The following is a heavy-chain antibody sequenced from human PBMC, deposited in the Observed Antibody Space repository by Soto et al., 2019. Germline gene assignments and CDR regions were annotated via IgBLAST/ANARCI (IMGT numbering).Heavy chain of an antibody. CDR2: IIPIFGTA. CDR1: GGTFSSYA. Sequence: ASVKVSCKASGGTFSSYAISWVRQAPGQGLEWMGGIIPIFGTANYAQKFQGRVTITADESTSTAYMELSSLRSEDTAVYYCARGEAARPHYYYGMDVWGKGTTVTVDS. J-gene: IGHJ6*04. CDR3: ARGEAARPHYYYGMDV. D-gene: IGHD6-6*01. V-gene: IGHV1-69*13.